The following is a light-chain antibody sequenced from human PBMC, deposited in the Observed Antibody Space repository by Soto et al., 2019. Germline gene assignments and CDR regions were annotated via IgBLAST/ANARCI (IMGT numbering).Light chain of an antibody. Sequence: DIQVTQSHSTLSASVGDRVTITCRASRSINTWLAWYQQKPGKAPQVLIYDASSLQSGVPSRFSGSGSGTEFTLTISSLQSDDIATYYCQQYQTYWTFGQGTKVEIK. CDR3: QQYQTYWT. V-gene: IGKV1-5*01. CDR2: DAS. J-gene: IGKJ1*01. CDR1: RSINTW.